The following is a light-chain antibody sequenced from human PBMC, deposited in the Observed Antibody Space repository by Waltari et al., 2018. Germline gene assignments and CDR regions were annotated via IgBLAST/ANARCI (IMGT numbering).Light chain of an antibody. CDR2: KTS. CDR1: QSIATW. J-gene: IGKJ2*01. CDR3: QQYSTYSYT. Sequence: DIQMTQSPSTLSASVGDRVTITCRTSQSIATWLAWYQQKPGIAPKLLIYKTSALESGVPSRFSGSGSGTEFTLTISSLQPDDFATYYCQQYSTYSYTFGQGTKLEMK. V-gene: IGKV1-5*03.